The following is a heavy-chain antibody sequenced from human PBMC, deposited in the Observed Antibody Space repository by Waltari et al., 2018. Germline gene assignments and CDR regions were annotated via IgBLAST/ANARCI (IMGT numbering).Heavy chain of an antibody. CDR1: GFIFSRYW. CDR3: IRENIAAAGLES. V-gene: IGHV3-74*01. CDR2: INYDGSST. D-gene: IGHD6-13*01. Sequence: EVQLVESGGGLVQPGGSLRLSCVASGFIFSRYWMDWVRQAPGKGLVWGSRINYDGSSTTYADSVKGRFTISRDNAKNTLYLHMSSLRAEDTAVYYCIRENIAAAGLESWGQGTLVTVSS. J-gene: IGHJ4*02.